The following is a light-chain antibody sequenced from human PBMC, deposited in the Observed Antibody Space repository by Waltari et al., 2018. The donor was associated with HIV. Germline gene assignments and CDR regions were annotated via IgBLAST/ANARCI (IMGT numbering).Light chain of an antibody. CDR1: SSDVGDYNY. Sequence: QSALTQPRSVSGSPGQSVTISCTGTSSDVGDYNYVSWYKQHPGKAPKLMIFDVNKRPSGVPDRFSGSKSGNTASLTISGLQAEDEADYYCCSYADDYTWVFGGGTKLTVL. CDR2: DVN. CDR3: CSYADDYTWV. J-gene: IGLJ3*02. V-gene: IGLV2-11*01.